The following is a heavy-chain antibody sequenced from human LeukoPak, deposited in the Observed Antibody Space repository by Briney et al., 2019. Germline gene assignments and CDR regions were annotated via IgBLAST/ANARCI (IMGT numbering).Heavy chain of an antibody. CDR2: IYSGGNT. J-gene: IGHJ4*02. Sequence: GGSLRLSCAASGFTVSSNYMSWVHQAPGKGLDWVSVIYSGGNTYYADSVKGRFTISRDNSKNTLYLQMNSLRAEDTAVYYCASRPSGDYPYFDYWGQGTLVTVSS. CDR1: GFTVSSNY. D-gene: IGHD4-17*01. CDR3: ASRPSGDYPYFDY. V-gene: IGHV3-66*01.